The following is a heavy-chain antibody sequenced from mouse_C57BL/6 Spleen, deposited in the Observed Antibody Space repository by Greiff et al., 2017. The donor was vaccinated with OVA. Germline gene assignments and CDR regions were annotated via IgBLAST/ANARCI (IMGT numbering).Heavy chain of an antibody. D-gene: IGHD1-1*01. Sequence: QVQLQQSGAELVRPGTSVKVSCKASGYAFTNYLIEWVKQRPGQGLEWIGVINPGSGGTNYNEKFKGKVTLTADKSSSTAYMQLSSLTSEDSAVYFCARGDSSITTVVATRFDYWGQGTTLTVSS. CDR1: GYAFTNYL. CDR2: INPGSGGT. CDR3: ARGDSSITTVVATRFDY. J-gene: IGHJ2*01. V-gene: IGHV1-54*01.